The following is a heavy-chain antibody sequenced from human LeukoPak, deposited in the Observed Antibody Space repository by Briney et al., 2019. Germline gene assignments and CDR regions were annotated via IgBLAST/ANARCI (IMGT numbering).Heavy chain of an antibody. J-gene: IGHJ6*03. V-gene: IGHV3-30*02. D-gene: IGHD3-10*01. CDR2: IRYDGSNK. CDR1: GFTFSSYG. Sequence: GGSLRLSCAASGFTFSSYGMHWVRQAPGKGLEWVAFIRYDGSNKYYADSVKGRFTISRDNSKNTLYLQMNSLRAEDTAVYYCAEVGPLAFYYMDVWGKGTTVTVSS. CDR3: AEVGPLAFYYMDV.